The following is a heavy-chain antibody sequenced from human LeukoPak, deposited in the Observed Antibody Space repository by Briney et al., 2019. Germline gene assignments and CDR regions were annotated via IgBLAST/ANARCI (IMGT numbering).Heavy chain of an antibody. CDR1: GFTLSSYW. CDR2: IKQDGSEK. CDR3: ASTTAGFDY. Sequence: RPGGSLRLSCAASGFTLSSYWMSWVRQAPGKGLEWVANIKQDGSEKYVDSVKGRFTISRDNAKNSLYLQMNSLRAEDTAVYYCASTTAGFDYWGQGTLVTVSS. D-gene: IGHD6-13*01. J-gene: IGHJ4*02. V-gene: IGHV3-7*01.